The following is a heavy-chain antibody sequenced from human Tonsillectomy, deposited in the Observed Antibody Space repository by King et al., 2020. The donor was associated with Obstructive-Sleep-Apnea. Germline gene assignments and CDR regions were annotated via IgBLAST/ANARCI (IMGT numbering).Heavy chain of an antibody. Sequence: VQLVESGGGVVQPGRSLRLSCAASGLTFNTYPVHWVRQAPGKGLEWVALISHDGGTKFYADSVMGRFTISRDNSKNTLYLHMNSLRTEDTAVYYCARSPPRRVGGYDSWRQGTLVTVSS. V-gene: IGHV3-30-3*01. CDR1: GLTFNTYP. CDR3: ARSPPRRVGGYDS. D-gene: IGHD3-10*01. CDR2: ISHDGGTK. J-gene: IGHJ4*02.